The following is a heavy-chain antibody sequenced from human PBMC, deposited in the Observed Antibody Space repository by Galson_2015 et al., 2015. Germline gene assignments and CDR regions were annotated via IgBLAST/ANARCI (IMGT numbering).Heavy chain of an antibody. J-gene: IGHJ6*02. V-gene: IGHV3-30*18. CDR3: AKGDLADFYSCGVDH. CDR1: GFTFSSYG. Sequence: SLRLSCAASGFTFSSYGMHWVRPAPGKGLEWVAVISYDGSNKYYADSVKGRFTISRDNSKNTMYLQMNSLRAEDTAVYYCAKGDLADFYSCGVDHWGHCTTLTVSS. CDR2: ISYDGSNK.